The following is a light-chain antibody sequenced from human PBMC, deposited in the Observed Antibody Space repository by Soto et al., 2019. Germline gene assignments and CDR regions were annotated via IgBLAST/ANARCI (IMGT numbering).Light chain of an antibody. Sequence: EIVLTQSPGTLSLSPGERATLSCRASQSVSNNYLAWYQQKPGQASRLLIYGASNRATGIPDRFSGGGSGTDFTLTISRLEPEDFAVYYCQQFSSYPLTFGGGTKVDIK. J-gene: IGKJ4*01. CDR3: QQFSSYPLT. V-gene: IGKV3-20*01. CDR2: GAS. CDR1: QSVSNNY.